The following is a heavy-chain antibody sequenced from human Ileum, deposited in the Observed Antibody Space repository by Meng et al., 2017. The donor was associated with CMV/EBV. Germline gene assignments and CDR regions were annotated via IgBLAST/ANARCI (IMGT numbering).Heavy chain of an antibody. D-gene: IGHD6-13*01. CDR3: ARGGPNRFYLPAAVYYGLDV. J-gene: IGHJ6*02. V-gene: IGHV4-34*01. CDR2: INHSGST. CDR1: GGSFSGYY. Sequence: SETLSLTCAVYGGSFSGYYWSWIRQPPGKGLEWIGEINHSGSTNYNPSLKSRVTMSIGASNNQFSLELTSVTAADTAVYYCARGGPNRFYLPAAVYYGLDVWGQGTTVTVSS.